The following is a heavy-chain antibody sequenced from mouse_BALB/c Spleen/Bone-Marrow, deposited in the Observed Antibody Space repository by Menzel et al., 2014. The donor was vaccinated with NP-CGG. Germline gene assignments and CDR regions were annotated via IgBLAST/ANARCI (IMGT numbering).Heavy chain of an antibody. J-gene: IGHJ3*01. CDR3: AREGYGSSYGFAY. Sequence: EVQLQQSGPELVKPGASMKISCKASGYSFAGYTMNWVKQSHGKNLEWIGLINPYNGGSSYNQKFKGKATLTVDKSSSTAYMELLGLTSEDSAVYYCAREGYGSSYGFAYWGQGTLVTVSA. CDR2: INPYNGGS. CDR1: GYSFAGYT. D-gene: IGHD1-1*01. V-gene: IGHV1-31*01.